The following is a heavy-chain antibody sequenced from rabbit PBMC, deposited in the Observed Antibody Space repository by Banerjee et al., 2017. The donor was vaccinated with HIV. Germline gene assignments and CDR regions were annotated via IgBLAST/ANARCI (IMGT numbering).Heavy chain of an antibody. Sequence: QEQLVESGGGLVQPEGSLTLTCTASGFTISSSDYMCWVRQAPGKGLEWIACINSATGKAVYATWAKGRFTISRASWTMVTLQMTSLTAADTATYFCARDLPGVIGWNFNLWGQGTLVTVS. D-gene: IGHD1-1*01. CDR3: ARDLPGVIGWNFNL. CDR1: GFTISSSDY. V-gene: IGHV1S45*01. J-gene: IGHJ4*01. CDR2: INSATGKA.